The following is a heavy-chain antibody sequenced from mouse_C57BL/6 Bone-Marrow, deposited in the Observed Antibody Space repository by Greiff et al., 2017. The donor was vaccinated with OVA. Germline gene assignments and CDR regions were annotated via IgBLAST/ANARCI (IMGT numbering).Heavy chain of an antibody. D-gene: IGHD2-4*01. CDR3: ASDDYGFDY. CDR2: IHPSDSDT. V-gene: IGHV1-74*01. J-gene: IGHJ2*01. Sequence: QQRPGQGLEWIGRIHPSDSDTNYNQKFKGKATLTVDKSSSTAYMQLSSLTSEDSAVYYCASDDYGFDYWGQGTTLTVSS.